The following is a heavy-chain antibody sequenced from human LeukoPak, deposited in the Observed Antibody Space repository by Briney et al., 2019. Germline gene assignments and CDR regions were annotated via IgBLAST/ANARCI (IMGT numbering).Heavy chain of an antibody. J-gene: IGHJ4*02. CDR2: LTTSDGNT. V-gene: IGHV3-23*01. Sequence: SGGSLRLSCAASGFTFSSYTMSWVRQAPGKGLEWVSTLTTSDGNTYYADSVKGRFTVSRDNSKDTLSLQMNSLRAEDTAVYYCAKDGGLWVSAHWGDSWGRGTLVTVSS. CDR3: AKDGGLWVSAHWGDS. D-gene: IGHD7-27*01. CDR1: GFTFSSYT.